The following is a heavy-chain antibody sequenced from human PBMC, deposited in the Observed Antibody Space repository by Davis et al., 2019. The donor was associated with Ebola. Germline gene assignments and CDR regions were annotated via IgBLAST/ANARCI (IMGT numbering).Heavy chain of an antibody. D-gene: IGHD6-13*01. CDR1: GGSISSGGYS. J-gene: IGHJ5*02. V-gene: IGHV4-30-2*01. Sequence: PSETLSLTCAVSGGSISSGGYSWSWIRQPPGKGLEWIGYIYHSGSTNYNPSLKSRVTISVDKSKNQFSLKLSSVTAADTAVYYCARDSRLGSSSWYGWFDPWGQGTLVTVSS. CDR2: IYHSGST. CDR3: ARDSRLGSSSWYGWFDP.